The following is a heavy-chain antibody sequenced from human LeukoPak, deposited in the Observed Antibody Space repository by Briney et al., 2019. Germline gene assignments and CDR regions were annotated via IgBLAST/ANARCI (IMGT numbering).Heavy chain of an antibody. CDR3: ARAGLVVAAMAYYYGMDV. Sequence: ASVKVSCKASGGTFSSYAISWVRQAPGQGLEWMGWISAYNGNTNYAQKLQGRVTMTTDTSTSTAYMELRSLRSDDTAVYYCARAGLVVAAMAYYYGMDVWGQGTTVTVSS. CDR2: ISAYNGNT. J-gene: IGHJ6*02. V-gene: IGHV1-18*01. D-gene: IGHD2-15*01. CDR1: GGTFSSYA.